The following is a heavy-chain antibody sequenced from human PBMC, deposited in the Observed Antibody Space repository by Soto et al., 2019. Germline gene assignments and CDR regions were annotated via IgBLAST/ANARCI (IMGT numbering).Heavy chain of an antibody. Sequence: GGSLRLPWVPPGFTFSSYPISWVLQAPGRGLEGVSGMSGGGGSTYYADSVKGRFTISIDNSKNTLYLQMNSLRDEDTAVYYCAKGMGVTIWWPYCFDYWGQGTLVTVSS. V-gene: IGHV3-23*01. CDR1: GFTFSSYP. CDR2: MSGGGGST. D-gene: IGHD5-12*01. J-gene: IGHJ4*02. CDR3: AKGMGVTIWWPYCFDY.